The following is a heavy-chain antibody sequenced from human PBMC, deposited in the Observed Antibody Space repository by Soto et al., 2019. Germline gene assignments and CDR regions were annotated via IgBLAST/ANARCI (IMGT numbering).Heavy chain of an antibody. CDR1: GGPISSGDYY. CDR2: IYYSGST. CDR3: ARDQLEGNWFDP. D-gene: IGHD1-1*01. Sequence: SETLSLTCTVSGGPISSGDYYWSWIRQPPGKGLEWIGYIYYSGSTYYNPSLKSRVTISVDKSKNQFSLKLSSVTAADTAVYYCARDQLEGNWFDPWGQGTLVTVSS. V-gene: IGHV4-30-4*01. J-gene: IGHJ5*02.